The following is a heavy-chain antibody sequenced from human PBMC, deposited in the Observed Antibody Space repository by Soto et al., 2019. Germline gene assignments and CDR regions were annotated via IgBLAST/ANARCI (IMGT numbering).Heavy chain of an antibody. V-gene: IGHV1-69*13. J-gene: IGHJ4*02. CDR3: ARGPLDPGIAVAGPVTSYYFDY. Sequence: ASVKVSCKASGGTFSSYAISWVRQAPGQGLEWMGGIIPIFGTANYAQKFQGRVTITADESTSTAYMELSSLRSEDTAVYYCARGPLDPGIAVAGPVTSYYFDYWGQGTLVTVSS. D-gene: IGHD6-19*01. CDR2: IIPIFGTA. CDR1: GGTFSSYA.